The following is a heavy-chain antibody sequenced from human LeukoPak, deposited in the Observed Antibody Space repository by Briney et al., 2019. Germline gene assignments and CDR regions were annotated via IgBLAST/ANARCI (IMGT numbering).Heavy chain of an antibody. J-gene: IGHJ4*02. CDR2: INYSGDAT. D-gene: IGHD2-15*01. CDR3: AKGYCSGGNCYQYFDY. CDR1: GFTFSSNS. Sequence: GGPLRLSCAASGFTFSSNSMSWVRQAPGKGLEWVSAINYSGDATYYVDSVKGRFTISRDNSKNTLYLQMNSLRAEDTAIYYCAKGYCSGGNCYQYFDYWGQGTLVTVAS. V-gene: IGHV3-23*01.